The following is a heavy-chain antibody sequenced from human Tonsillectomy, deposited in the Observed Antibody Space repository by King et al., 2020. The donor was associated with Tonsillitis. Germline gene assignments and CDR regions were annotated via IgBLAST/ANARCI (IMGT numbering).Heavy chain of an antibody. V-gene: IGHV3-33*01. CDR1: GFTFSSYG. J-gene: IGHJ6*03. CDR3: AVYAILDSYFSMDV. D-gene: IGHD2-8*01. CDR2: IWHDGSNK. Sequence: VQLVESGGGVVQPGRSLRLSCAASGFTFSSYGMHWVRQAPGKGLEWVAVIWHDGSNKNYADSVKGRFTISRDNSKNTLYLQMNSLRAEDTAVYYCAVYAILDSYFSMDVWGKGTMVTVS.